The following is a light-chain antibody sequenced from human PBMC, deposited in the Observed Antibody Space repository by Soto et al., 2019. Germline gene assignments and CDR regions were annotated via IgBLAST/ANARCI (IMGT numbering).Light chain of an antibody. J-gene: IGKJ4*01. Sequence: DIQMKQSPSTLSASVGSGVTITCLASQRISTWLAWYQQKPGKAPKLLIYAASSLQSGVPSRFSGSGFGTDFTLTITSLQPEDFATYYCQQVESYPSTFGGGTKVDIK. CDR2: AAS. CDR3: QQVESYPST. V-gene: IGKV1-5*01. CDR1: QRISTW.